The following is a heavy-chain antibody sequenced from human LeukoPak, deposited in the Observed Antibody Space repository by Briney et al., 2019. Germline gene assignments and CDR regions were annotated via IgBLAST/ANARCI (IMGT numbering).Heavy chain of an antibody. CDR1: GYSIRSSNW. V-gene: IGHV4-28*05. CDR2: IYYDGSI. Sequence: SDTLSLTCAVSGYSIRSSNWWGWIRQPPGKGLEWIGYIYYDGSIFYNPSLKSRVTISVDTSKNQFSLKLSSVTAADTAVYYCARHPDIVVVVAATDDAFDIWGQGTMVTVSS. J-gene: IGHJ3*02. D-gene: IGHD2-15*01. CDR3: ARHPDIVVVVAATDDAFDI.